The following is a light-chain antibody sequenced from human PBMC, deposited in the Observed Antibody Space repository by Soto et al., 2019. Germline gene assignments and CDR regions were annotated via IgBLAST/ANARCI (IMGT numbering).Light chain of an antibody. CDR1: QAISSY. CDR3: QQYNSYPYT. J-gene: IGKJ2*01. Sequence: EIQMTQSPSSLSASVGDRVTITCRASQAISSYLAWFQQKPGQAPKSLMYAASRSPSGVPSRFSGSGSGTDFTLTSRSLQPEDFGTYFCQQYNSYPYTFGQGTKLEFK. CDR2: AAS. V-gene: IGKV1-16*01.